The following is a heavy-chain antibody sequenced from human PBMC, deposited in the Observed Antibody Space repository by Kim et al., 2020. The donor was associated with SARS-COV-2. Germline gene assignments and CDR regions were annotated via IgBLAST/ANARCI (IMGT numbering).Heavy chain of an antibody. V-gene: IGHV3-30*04. J-gene: IGHJ4*02. CDR2: ISYDGSEK. D-gene: IGHD6-13*01. CDR3: VKERGHSWNYVDS. Sequence: GGSLRLSCAASGFTFSSYALPWVRQAPGKGLEWVSAISYDGSEKYYADSVKGRFTISRDNSKNTVSLQMNSLRAEDTALYYCVKERGHSWNYVDSCGQETLVTVSP. CDR1: GFTFSSYA.